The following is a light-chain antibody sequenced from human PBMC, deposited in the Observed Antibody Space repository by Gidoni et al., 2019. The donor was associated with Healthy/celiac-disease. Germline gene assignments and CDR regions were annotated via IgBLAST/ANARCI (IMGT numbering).Light chain of an antibody. J-gene: IGLJ3*02. CDR2: GKN. CDR3: NSRDSSGNHVV. Sequence: SSELTQAPAVSVALGQTVRITCQGDSLRSYYASWYQQKPGQATVLVIYGKNNRPSGIPDRFSGSSSGNTASLTINGDQAEDEADYYCNSRDSSGNHVVFGGGTKLTVL. CDR1: SLRSYY. V-gene: IGLV3-19*01.